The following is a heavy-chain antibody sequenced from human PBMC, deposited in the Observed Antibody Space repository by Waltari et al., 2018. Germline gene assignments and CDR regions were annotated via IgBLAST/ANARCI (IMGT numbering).Heavy chain of an antibody. J-gene: IGHJ4*02. D-gene: IGHD2-8*01. Sequence: QVQLQQWGAGLFEPSETLSLTCAVYGGSFSGYYWSWIRQPPGKGLEWIGEINHSGSTNYNPSLKSRVTISVDTSKNQFSLKLSSVTAADTAVYYCASQDIVLMVYARWGQGTLVTVSS. CDR3: ASQDIVLMVYAR. CDR1: GGSFSGYY. V-gene: IGHV4-34*01. CDR2: INHSGST.